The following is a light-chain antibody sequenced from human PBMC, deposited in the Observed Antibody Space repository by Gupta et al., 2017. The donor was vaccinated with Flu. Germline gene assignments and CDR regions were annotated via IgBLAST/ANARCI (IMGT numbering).Light chain of an antibody. CDR1: SSDVGGYNY. CDR3: SSYSSSSTLFV. Sequence: QSALTQPASVSGSPGQSITISCIGTSSDVGGYNYVSWYQQHPGIAPKLLIYEVSNRPSGVSNRFSGSKSGNTASLTISGLQAEDEADYYCSSYSSSSTLFVFGTGTKVTVL. V-gene: IGLV2-14*01. CDR2: EVS. J-gene: IGLJ1*01.